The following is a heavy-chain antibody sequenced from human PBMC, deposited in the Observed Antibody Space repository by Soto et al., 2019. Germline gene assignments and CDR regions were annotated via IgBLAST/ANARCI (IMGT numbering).Heavy chain of an antibody. CDR3: ARDAPYYYGSGRWWFDP. D-gene: IGHD3-10*01. CDR2: ISSSSSYI. CDR1: GFTFSSYS. Sequence: EVQLVESGGGLVKPGGSLRLSCAASGFTFSSYSMNWVRQAPGKGLEWVSSISSSSSYIYYADSVKVRFTISRDNAKNSLYLQMNSLRAEDTAVYYCARDAPYYYGSGRWWFDPWGQGTLVTVSS. V-gene: IGHV3-21*01. J-gene: IGHJ5*02.